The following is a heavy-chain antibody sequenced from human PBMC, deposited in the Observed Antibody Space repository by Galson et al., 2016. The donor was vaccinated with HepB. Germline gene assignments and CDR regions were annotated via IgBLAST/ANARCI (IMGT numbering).Heavy chain of an antibody. V-gene: IGHV3-7*01. CDR2: INQDGSEK. CDR1: GFTFRSYW. CDR3: ARRLDTQRRIAGWGWGMDV. J-gene: IGHJ6*02. Sequence: SLRLSCAASGFTFRSYWMSWVRQAPGKGLEWVANINQDGSEKSSVDSVKGRFTISRDNGKNSLYLQMSSLRVEDAGVYYCARRLDTQRRIAGWGWGMDVWGHGTTVTVS. D-gene: IGHD6-19*01.